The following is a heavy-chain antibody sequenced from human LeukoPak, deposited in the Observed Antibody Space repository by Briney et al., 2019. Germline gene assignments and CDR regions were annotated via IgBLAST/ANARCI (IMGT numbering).Heavy chain of an antibody. J-gene: IGHJ3*02. D-gene: IGHD3-10*01. CDR1: GGSISSSSYY. Sequence: SETLSLTCTVSGGSISSSSYYWGWIRQPPGKGLEWIGSIYYSGSTYYNPSLKSRVTISVDTSKNQFSLKPSSVTAADTAVYYCARQKWRGHYGSGSYFLFVDIWGQGTMVTVSS. CDR2: IYYSGST. V-gene: IGHV4-39*01. CDR3: ARQKWRGHYGSGSYFLFVDI.